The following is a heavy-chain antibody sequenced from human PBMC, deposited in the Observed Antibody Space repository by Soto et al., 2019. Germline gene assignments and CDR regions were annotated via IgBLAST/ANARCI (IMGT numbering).Heavy chain of an antibody. J-gene: IGHJ5*02. CDR2: ISGSGGST. CDR3: AKDKVTMILSYWFDP. CDR1: GGTFSSYA. Sequence: VQLVQSGAEVKKPGSSVKVSCKASGGTFSSYAMSWVRQAPGKGLEWVSAISGSGGSTYYADSVKGRFTISRDNSKNTLYLQMNSLRAEDTAVYYCAKDKVTMILSYWFDPWGQGTLVTVSS. V-gene: IGHV3-23*04. D-gene: IGHD3-22*01.